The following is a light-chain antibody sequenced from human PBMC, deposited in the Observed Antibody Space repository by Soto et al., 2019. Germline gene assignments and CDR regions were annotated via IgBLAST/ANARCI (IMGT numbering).Light chain of an antibody. CDR3: AAWDDSLNGLV. V-gene: IGLV1-44*01. Sequence: QSVLTQPPSASGTPGQRVTISCSGSSSNIGSNTVNWYQQLPGTAPKLLTYSNNQRPSGVPDRFSASKSGTSASLAISGLQSEDEADYYCAAWDDSLNGLVFGGGTKLTVL. CDR2: SNN. CDR1: SSNIGSNT. J-gene: IGLJ2*01.